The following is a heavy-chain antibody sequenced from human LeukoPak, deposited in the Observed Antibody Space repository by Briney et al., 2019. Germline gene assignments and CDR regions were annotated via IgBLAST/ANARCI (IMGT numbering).Heavy chain of an antibody. V-gene: IGHV1-18*01. Sequence: ASVKVSCKASGYTFTSYGISWVRQAPGQGLEWMGWISAYNGNTNYAQKLQGRVTMTTDTSTSTAYMELSSLRSEDTAVYYCARGANTMTTVTATDYWGQGTLVTVSS. CDR1: GYTFTSYG. D-gene: IGHD4-17*01. CDR3: ARGANTMTTVTATDY. CDR2: ISAYNGNT. J-gene: IGHJ4*02.